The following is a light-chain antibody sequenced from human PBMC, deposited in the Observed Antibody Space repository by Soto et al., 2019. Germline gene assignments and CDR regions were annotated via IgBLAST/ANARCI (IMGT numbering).Light chain of an antibody. V-gene: IGLV1-40*01. J-gene: IGLJ3*02. Sequence: QSVLTQPPSVSGAPGQRVTISCTGSSSNIGAGYNVHWYQQLPGTAPKLLIYGNSNRPSGVPDRLSGSTSGTSASLAITGLQAEDVADYYCQSYDSSMSGWVFGGGTQLTVL. CDR2: GNS. CDR3: QSYDSSMSGWV. CDR1: SSNIGAGYN.